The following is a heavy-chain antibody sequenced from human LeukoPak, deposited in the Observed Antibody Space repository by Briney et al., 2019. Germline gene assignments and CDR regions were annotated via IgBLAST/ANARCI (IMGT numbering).Heavy chain of an antibody. V-gene: IGHV4-61*02. D-gene: IGHD6-13*01. CDR2: IYISGST. CDR1: GGSISSGSYY. CDR3: ERASIAAAGTVTNFDY. Sequence: SETLSLTCTVSGGSISSGSYYWSWIRQPAGKGLEWIGRIYISGSTNYNPPLKSRVTISVDTSKNQFSLKLSSVTAADTAVYYCERASIAAAGTVTNFDYWGQGTLVTVSS. J-gene: IGHJ4*02.